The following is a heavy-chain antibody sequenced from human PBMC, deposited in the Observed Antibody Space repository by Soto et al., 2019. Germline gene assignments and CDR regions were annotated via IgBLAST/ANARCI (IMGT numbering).Heavy chain of an antibody. D-gene: IGHD1-1*01. J-gene: IGHJ4*02. CDR3: AKDSGAPAGTAEY. V-gene: IGHV4-4*07. CDR2: ISASGNT. Sequence: QVQLQESGPGLVKPSETLSLTCSVSGASFSNSYWSWIRRPAGKGLEWIGRISASGNTNYNPSLKSRVTMSIDTSKNQFSLKVTSVTDADTALYYCAKDSGAPAGTAEYWGQGILVTVSS. CDR1: GASFSNSY.